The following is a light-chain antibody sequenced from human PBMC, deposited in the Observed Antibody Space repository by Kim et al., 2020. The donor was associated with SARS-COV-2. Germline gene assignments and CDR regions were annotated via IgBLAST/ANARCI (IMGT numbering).Light chain of an antibody. J-gene: IGKJ1*01. CDR1: QGINNY. Sequence: DIQMTQSPSSLSASVGARITITCRASQGINNYLAWYQQKPGKPPKLLIYAASALQSGVPSRFSGSGSGTDFTLTVTSLQPEDVATYYCKKYDSAPWTFGRGTKVDIK. CDR3: KKYDSAPWT. V-gene: IGKV1-27*01. CDR2: AAS.